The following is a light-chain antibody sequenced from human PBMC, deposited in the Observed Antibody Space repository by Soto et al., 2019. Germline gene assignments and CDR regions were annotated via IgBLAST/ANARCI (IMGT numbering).Light chain of an antibody. V-gene: IGKV3-11*01. CDR1: QSVSSY. J-gene: IGKJ4*01. CDR3: QQRSNWPT. Sequence: EIVLTQSPATLSLSPGERATLSCRASQSVSSYLAWYQQKPGQAPRLLIYDASNRDTGIPTRFSGSGSGTDFPLTSSSLEPEYFAVYYCQQRSNWPTFGGGTKVEIK. CDR2: DAS.